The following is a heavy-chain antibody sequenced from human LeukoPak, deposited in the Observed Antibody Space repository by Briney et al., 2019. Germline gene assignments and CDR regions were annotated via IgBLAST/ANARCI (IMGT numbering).Heavy chain of an antibody. J-gene: IGHJ4*02. CDR1: GFTFSSYE. D-gene: IGHD3-10*01. CDR3: ARDGFGGDGLHY. V-gene: IGHV3-48*03. Sequence: GGSLRLSCAASGFTFSSYEMNWVRQAPGKGLEWVSYISSSGSTIYYADSVKGRFTISRDNAKNSLYLQMNSLRAEDTAVYYCARDGFGGDGLHYWGQGTPVTVSS. CDR2: ISSSGSTI.